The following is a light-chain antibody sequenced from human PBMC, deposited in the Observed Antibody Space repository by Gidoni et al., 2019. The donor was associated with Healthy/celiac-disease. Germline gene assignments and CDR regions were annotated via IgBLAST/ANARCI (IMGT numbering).Light chain of an antibody. Sequence: EIVLTQSPATLSLSPGERATLSCRASQSVSSYLAWYQQKPGQAPSLLIYDASNRATGIPARLSGSGSGTDFTLTISSLEPEDFAVYYCQQRSNWPSITFGQGTRLEIK. V-gene: IGKV3-11*01. J-gene: IGKJ5*01. CDR3: QQRSNWPSIT. CDR2: DAS. CDR1: QSVSSY.